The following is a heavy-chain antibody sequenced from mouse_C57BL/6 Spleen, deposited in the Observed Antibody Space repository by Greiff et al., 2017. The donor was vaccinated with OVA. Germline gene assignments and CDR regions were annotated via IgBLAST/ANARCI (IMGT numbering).Heavy chain of an antibody. Sequence: VKLQQPGAELVKPGASVKMSCKASGYTFTSYWITWVKQRPGQGLEWIGDIYPGSGSTNYNEKFKSKATLTVDTSSSTAYMQLSSLTSEDSAVYYCARCYYGSRGYFDVWGTGTTVTVSS. CDR3: ARCYYGSRGYFDV. CDR1: GYTFTSYW. V-gene: IGHV1-55*01. CDR2: IYPGSGST. J-gene: IGHJ1*03. D-gene: IGHD1-1*01.